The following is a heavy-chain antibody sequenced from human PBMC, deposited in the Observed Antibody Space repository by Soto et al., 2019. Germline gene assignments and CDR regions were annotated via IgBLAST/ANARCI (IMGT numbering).Heavy chain of an antibody. D-gene: IGHD2-15*01. CDR2: IQSGGPT. J-gene: IGHJ6*04. CDR3: ARDDVLCDGGRCYGVLLDV. V-gene: IGHV3-66*01. CDR1: GFTVSSKY. Sequence: GGSLRLSCAASGFTVSSKYMSWVRQAPGKGLEWVSLIQSGGPTYYADSVKGRFTISRDTSENTLHLQMDSLRAEDTAVYYCARDDVLCDGGRCYGVLLDVWGRGTTVTGSS.